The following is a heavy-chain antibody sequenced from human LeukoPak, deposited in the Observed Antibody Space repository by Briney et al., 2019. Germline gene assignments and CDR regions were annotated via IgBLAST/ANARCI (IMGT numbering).Heavy chain of an antibody. D-gene: IGHD3-10*01. CDR2: IYYSGST. CDR1: GGSISSYY. Sequence: PSETLSFTSTVSGGSISSYYWSWIRQPPGKGLEWIGYIYYSGSTNYNPSLKSRVTISVDTSKNQFSLKLSSVTAADTAVYYCARSGSSMSYAFDIWGQGTMVTVSS. V-gene: IGHV4-59*01. CDR3: ARSGSSMSYAFDI. J-gene: IGHJ3*02.